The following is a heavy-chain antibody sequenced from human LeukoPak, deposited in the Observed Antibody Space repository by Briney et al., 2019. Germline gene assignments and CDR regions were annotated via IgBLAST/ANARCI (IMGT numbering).Heavy chain of an antibody. D-gene: IGHD2-15*01. CDR3: ARGSVVVVAATLRWFDP. J-gene: IGHJ5*02. Sequence: PSETLSLTCTVSGASVSSSNYYWGWIRQPPGKGLEWVGSVYYTGSTYHNPSLKSRVTMSIDTSRNQFSLKLSSVTAADTAVYYCARGSVVVVAATLRWFDPWGQGTLVTVSS. V-gene: IGHV4-39*07. CDR2: VYYTGST. CDR1: GASVSSSNYY.